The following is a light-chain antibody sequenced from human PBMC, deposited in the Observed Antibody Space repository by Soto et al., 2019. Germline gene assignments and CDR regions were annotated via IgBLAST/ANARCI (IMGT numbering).Light chain of an antibody. CDR3: QQYGSSPPYT. CDR1: QSVSSSY. V-gene: IGKV3-20*01. Sequence: EIVWTQSPGTLYLSPGERATLSCRASQSVSSSYLAWYQQKPGQAPRLLIYGASSRATGIPDRFSGSVSGTDFPLTISRQEPEDFAVYYCQQYGSSPPYTFGQGTKLAIK. CDR2: GAS. J-gene: IGKJ2*01.